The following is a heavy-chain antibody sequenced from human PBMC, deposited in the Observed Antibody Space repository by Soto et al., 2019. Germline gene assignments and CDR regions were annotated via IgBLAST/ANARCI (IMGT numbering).Heavy chain of an antibody. CDR2: IYYSGST. CDR3: ARDSSIAARRGPYYYYGMDV. V-gene: IGHV4-61*01. J-gene: IGHJ6*02. D-gene: IGHD6-6*01. CDR1: GGSVSSGSYY. Sequence: PSETLSLTCTVSGGSVSSGSYYWSWIRQPPGKGLEWIGYIYYSGSTNYNPSLKSRVTISVDTSKNQFSLKLSSVTAADTAVYYCARDSSIAARRGPYYYYGMDVWGQGTTGTVSS.